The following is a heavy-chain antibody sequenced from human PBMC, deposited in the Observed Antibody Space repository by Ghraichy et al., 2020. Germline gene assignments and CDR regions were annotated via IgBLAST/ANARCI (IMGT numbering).Heavy chain of an antibody. J-gene: IGHJ4*02. CDR1: GYTFTDYY. V-gene: IGHV1-2*02. CDR2: MNPNTGGT. D-gene: IGHD3-22*01. Sequence: ASVKVSSKASGYTFTDYYMHWVRQAPGQGLEWMGWMNPNTGGTNYAQKFQGRVTMTRDTSISTAYMELSRLRSDDTAVYYCARYYYDSSGYYYDDYWGQGTLVTVSS. CDR3: ARYYYDSSGYYYDDY.